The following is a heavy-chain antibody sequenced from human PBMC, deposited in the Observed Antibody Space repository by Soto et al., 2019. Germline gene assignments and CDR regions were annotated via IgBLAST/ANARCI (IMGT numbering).Heavy chain of an antibody. CDR1: GGSISSSTYH. CDR3: AHAVAGTTVFDY. Sequence: SETLSLTCTVSGGSISSSTYHWGWIRQPPGKGLEWIGTISYTGNTYYNPSLKSRATISVDTSKNQFSLKLTSVTAADTAVYYCAHAVAGTTVFDYWGQGTLVTVSS. CDR2: ISYTGNT. V-gene: IGHV4-39*01. D-gene: IGHD1-1*01. J-gene: IGHJ4*02.